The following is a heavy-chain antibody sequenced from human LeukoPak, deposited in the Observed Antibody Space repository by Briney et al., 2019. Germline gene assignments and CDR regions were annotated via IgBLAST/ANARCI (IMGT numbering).Heavy chain of an antibody. J-gene: IGHJ4*02. V-gene: IGHV4-34*01. CDR3: ARRPIFLLIAAAGAFDY. Sequence: SETLSLTCAVYGGSFSGYYWSWIRQPPGKGLEWIGEINHNGSTNYNPSLKSRVTISVDTSKNQFSLKLSSVTAADTAMYYCARRPIFLLIAAAGAFDYWGQGTLVTVSS. CDR2: INHNGST. D-gene: IGHD6-13*01. CDR1: GGSFSGYY.